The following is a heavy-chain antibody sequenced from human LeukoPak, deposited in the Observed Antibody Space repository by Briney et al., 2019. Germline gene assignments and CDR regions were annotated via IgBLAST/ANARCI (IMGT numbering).Heavy chain of an antibody. CDR3: ARDGGSGSYYTHYYGMDV. CDR1: GFTFSSYG. D-gene: IGHD3-10*01. J-gene: IGHJ6*04. Sequence: PGGSLRLSCAASGFTFSSYGMHWVRLAPGKGLEGVAVIWYDGSNKYYADSVKGRFTISRDNSKNTLYLQMNSLRAEDTAVYYCARDGGSGSYYTHYYGMDVWGKGTTVTVSS. CDR2: IWYDGSNK. V-gene: IGHV3-33*01.